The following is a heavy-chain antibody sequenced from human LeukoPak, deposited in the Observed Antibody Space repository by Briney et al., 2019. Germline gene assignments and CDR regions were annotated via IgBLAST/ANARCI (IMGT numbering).Heavy chain of an antibody. D-gene: IGHD3-10*02. Sequence: PGGSLRLSCAASGFTFSDYYMSWIRQAPGKGLEWVSYISSGSSYTNYADSVKGRFTISRDNAKNSLYLQMNSLKAEDTAIYYCAKDVRPGGGGMDVWGQGTTVTVSS. CDR3: AKDVRPGGGGMDV. CDR1: GFTFSDYY. J-gene: IGHJ6*02. CDR2: ISSGSSYT. V-gene: IGHV3-11*03.